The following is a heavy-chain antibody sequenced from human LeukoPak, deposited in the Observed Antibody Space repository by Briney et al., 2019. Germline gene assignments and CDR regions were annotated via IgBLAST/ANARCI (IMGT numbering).Heavy chain of an antibody. CDR1: GFTFNNNY. D-gene: IGHD6-13*01. CDR3: ARDDIAAGGTTDL. J-gene: IGHJ5*02. Sequence: GGSLRLSCAASGFTFNNNYMSWDRQAPGKGLEWVSVIYSGGRTYYADSVKGRFTISRDNSKNTLYLQMNSLRAEDTAVYYCARDDIAAGGTTDLWGQGTLVTVSS. CDR2: IYSGGRT. V-gene: IGHV3-53*01.